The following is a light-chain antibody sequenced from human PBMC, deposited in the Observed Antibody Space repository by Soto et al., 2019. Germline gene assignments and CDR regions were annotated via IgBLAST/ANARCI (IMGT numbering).Light chain of an antibody. CDR2: EVN. Sequence: QSALTQPASVSGSPGQSITISCTGTSSDVGSYNLVSWYQHHPGKAPKLMIYEVNKRPSGVSNRFSGSKSANTASLTISGLQAEDEADFYCCSYAGGNTLVFGGGTKVTVL. CDR1: SSDVGSYNL. CDR3: CSYAGGNTLV. V-gene: IGLV2-23*02. J-gene: IGLJ2*01.